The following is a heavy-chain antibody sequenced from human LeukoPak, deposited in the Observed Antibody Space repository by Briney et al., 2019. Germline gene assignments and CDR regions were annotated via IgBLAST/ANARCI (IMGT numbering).Heavy chain of an antibody. J-gene: IGHJ4*02. CDR1: AGSINPYY. CDR2: IYASGAT. Sequence: SETLSLTCTVSAGSINPYYWSWIRQSAEKGLQWIGRIYASGATKYNPSLQSRVAMSVDMSKNQFSLNLASVTAADTAVYFCARDQGYTYGQTHYFDFWGQGILVAVSS. CDR3: ARDQGYTYGQTHYFDF. D-gene: IGHD5-18*01. V-gene: IGHV4-4*07.